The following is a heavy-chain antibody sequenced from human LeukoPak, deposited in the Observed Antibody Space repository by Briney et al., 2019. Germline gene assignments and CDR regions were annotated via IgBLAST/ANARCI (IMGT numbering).Heavy chain of an antibody. CDR2: ITGNSDSR. J-gene: IGHJ5*02. D-gene: IGHD3-9*01. V-gene: IGHV3-9*01. CDR3: VKGLYYDILTGNYFDP. Sequence: PGGSLRLSCAASGFSFNYYDMHWVRQAPGKGLEWVGGITGNSDSRGYGDSVKGRFTISRDNAKNSLYLQMNSLRTEDTAFYFCVKGLYYDILTGNYFDPWGQGTLVIVSS. CDR1: GFSFNYYD.